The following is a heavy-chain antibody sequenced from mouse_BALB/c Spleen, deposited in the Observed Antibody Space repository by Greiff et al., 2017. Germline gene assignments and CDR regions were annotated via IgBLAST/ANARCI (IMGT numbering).Heavy chain of an antibody. D-gene: IGHD1-2*01. J-gene: IGHJ4*01. CDR1: GFTFSSFG. CDR3: ARYGYSSYYAMDY. V-gene: IGHV5-17*02. CDR2: ISSGSSTI. Sequence: EVKVVESGGGLVQPGGSRKLSCAASGFTFSSFGMHWVRQAPEKGLEWVAYISSGSSTIYYADTVKGRFTISRDNPKNTLFLQMTSLRSEDTAMYYCARYGYSSYYAMDYWGQGTSVTVSS.